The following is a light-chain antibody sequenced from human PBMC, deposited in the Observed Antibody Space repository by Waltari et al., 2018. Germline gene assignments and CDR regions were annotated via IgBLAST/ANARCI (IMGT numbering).Light chain of an antibody. Sequence: NFMLTQPHSVSESPGKTITIPCTRSSGSLASNYVQWSRQPPGSAPTTVIYEDNQRPSGVPDRFSGSIDSSSNSASLTISGLKTEDEADYYCQSYDSSNLWVFGGATKLTVL. CDR1: SGSLASNY. J-gene: IGLJ3*02. V-gene: IGLV6-57*03. CDR2: EDN. CDR3: QSYDSSNLWV.